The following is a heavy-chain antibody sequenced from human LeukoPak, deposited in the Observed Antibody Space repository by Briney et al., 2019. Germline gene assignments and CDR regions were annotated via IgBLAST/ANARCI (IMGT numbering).Heavy chain of an antibody. CDR3: AKGVDGYCSSDSCYAYDC. CDR2: ISHSGGST. D-gene: IGHD2-2*01. CDR1: GFTFSSYA. J-gene: IGHJ4*02. Sequence: GGSLRLSCAASGFTFSSYAMSWVRQAPGKGLEWVSVISHSGGSTYNADSVKGRFTISRDNSKNTLYLQMNSLRAEDTAVYWCAKGVDGYCSSDSCYAYDCWGQGTLVTVSS. V-gene: IGHV3-23*01.